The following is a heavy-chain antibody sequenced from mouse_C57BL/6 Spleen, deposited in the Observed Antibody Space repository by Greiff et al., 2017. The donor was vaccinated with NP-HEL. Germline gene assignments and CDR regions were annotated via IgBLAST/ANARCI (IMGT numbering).Heavy chain of an antibody. CDR3: TRGGGYDSYYYAMDY. CDR1: GYTFTDYE. CDR2: IDPETGGT. J-gene: IGHJ4*01. Sequence: VQLQQSGAELVRPGASVTLSCKASGYTFTDYEMHWVKQTPVHGLEWIGAIDPETGGTAYNQKFKGKAILTADKSSSTAYMELRSLTSEDSAVYYCTRGGGYDSYYYAMDYWGQGTSVTVSS. V-gene: IGHV1-15*01. D-gene: IGHD2-2*01.